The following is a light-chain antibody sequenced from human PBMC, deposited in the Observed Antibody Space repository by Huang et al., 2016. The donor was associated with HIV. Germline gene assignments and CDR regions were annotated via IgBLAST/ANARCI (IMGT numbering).Light chain of an antibody. J-gene: IGKJ2*01. Sequence: EVVMTQSPATLSVSPGERATLSCRASQNINSNLAWYQQKPGQTPRLLIYCASTRGIGIAARFSGSGSGTEFTLTISILQSEDVAVYSCHQYNNWPPVTFGQGTKLEIK. CDR1: QNINSN. CDR3: HQYNNWPPVT. V-gene: IGKV3-15*01. CDR2: CAS.